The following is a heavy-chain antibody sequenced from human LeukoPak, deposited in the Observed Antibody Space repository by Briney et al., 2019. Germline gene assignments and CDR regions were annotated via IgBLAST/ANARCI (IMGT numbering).Heavy chain of an antibody. V-gene: IGHV5-51*01. J-gene: IGHJ6*02. CDR2: IYPGDSDT. CDR3: ARCYGDYLYYYYGMDV. CDR1: GYSFTSYW. D-gene: IGHD4-17*01. Sequence: GESLKISCKGSGYSFTSYWIGWVRPMPGKGLEWMGIIYPGDSDTRYSPSFQGQVTISADKSISTAYLQWSSLKASDTAMYYCARCYGDYLYYYYGMDVWGQGTTVTVSS.